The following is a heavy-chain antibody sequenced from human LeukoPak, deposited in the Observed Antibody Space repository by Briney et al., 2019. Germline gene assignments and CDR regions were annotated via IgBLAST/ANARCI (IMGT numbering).Heavy chain of an antibody. CDR1: GYTFTSYG. CDR3: ARAGKDIVVVPAAEDY. CDR2: ISAYNGNT. Sequence: ASVKVSCKASGYTFTSYGISWVRQAPGQGPEWMGWISAYNGNTNCAQKLQGRVTMTTDTSTSTAYMELRSLRSDDTAVYYCARAGKDIVVVPAAEDYWGQGTLVTVSS. J-gene: IGHJ4*02. D-gene: IGHD2-2*01. V-gene: IGHV1-18*01.